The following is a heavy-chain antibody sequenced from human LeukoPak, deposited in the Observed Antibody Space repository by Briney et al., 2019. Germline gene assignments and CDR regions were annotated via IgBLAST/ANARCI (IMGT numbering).Heavy chain of an antibody. CDR1: GYSISSGYY. J-gene: IGHJ4*02. Sequence: SETLSLTCTVSGYSISSGYYWGWIRQPPGKGLEWIGSIYHSGSTYYNPSLKSRVTISVDTSKNQFSLKLSSVTAADTAVYYCARVACSSTSCYNPFDYWGQGTLVTVSS. CDR2: IYHSGST. CDR3: ARVACSSTSCYNPFDY. D-gene: IGHD2-2*02. V-gene: IGHV4-38-2*02.